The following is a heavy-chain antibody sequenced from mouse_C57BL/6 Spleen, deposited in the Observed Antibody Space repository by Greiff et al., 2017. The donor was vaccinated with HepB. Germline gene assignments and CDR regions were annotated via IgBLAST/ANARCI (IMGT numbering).Heavy chain of an antibody. V-gene: IGHV1-64*01. D-gene: IGHD2-2*01. J-gene: IGHJ2*01. CDR1: GYTFTSYW. Sequence: QVQLKESGAELVKPGASVKLSCKASGYTFTSYWMHWVKQRPGQGLEWIGMIHPNSGSTNYNEKFKSKATLTVDKSSSTAYMQLSSLTSEDSAVYYCARGYGYGDYWGQGTTLTVSS. CDR2: IHPNSGST. CDR3: ARGYGYGDY.